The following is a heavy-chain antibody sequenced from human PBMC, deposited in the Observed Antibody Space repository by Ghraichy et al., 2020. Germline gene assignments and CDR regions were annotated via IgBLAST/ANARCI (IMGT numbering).Heavy chain of an antibody. Sequence: SVKVSCKASGGTFSSYAISWVRQAPGQGLEWMGGIIPIFGTANYAQKFQGRVTITADESTSTAYMELSSLRSEDTAVYYCARNSIDYYDSSGYYRYFQHWGQGTLVTVSS. CDR1: GGTFSSYA. V-gene: IGHV1-69*13. CDR3: ARNSIDYYDSSGYYRYFQH. D-gene: IGHD3-22*01. CDR2: IIPIFGTA. J-gene: IGHJ1*01.